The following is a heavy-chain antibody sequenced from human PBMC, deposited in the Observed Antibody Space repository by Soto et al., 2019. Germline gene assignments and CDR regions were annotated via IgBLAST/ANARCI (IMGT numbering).Heavy chain of an antibody. D-gene: IGHD6-19*01. CDR3: VRGGPVAGPTSSEAYHPFDF. Sequence: QVQLVQSGAEVKKPGASVEVSCKTSGYTFSDHYTHWVRQAPGQGLEWMGWINPNSGGTGYAEKFQGRVTMTRDTSSSTAYMEVNRLNSDDTAVYYCVRGGPVAGPTSSEAYHPFDFWGQGTLVTVSS. V-gene: IGHV1-2*02. CDR2: INPNSGGT. CDR1: GYTFSDHY. J-gene: IGHJ4*02.